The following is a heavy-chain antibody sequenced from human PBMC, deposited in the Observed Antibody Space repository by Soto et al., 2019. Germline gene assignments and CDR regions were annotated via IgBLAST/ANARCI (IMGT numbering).Heavy chain of an antibody. J-gene: IGHJ6*03. CDR1: GDSVSSNSAA. Sequence: SQTLSLTCVISGDSVSSNSAAWNWIRLSPSKGLEWLARTYYRSRWYNDYAVSVRSRITVNPDTSKNQFSLQLTSVTPEDTAVYYCAGTTSHQWYYMDVWGKGTTVTVSS. D-gene: IGHD1-7*01. CDR3: AGTTSHQWYYMDV. V-gene: IGHV6-1*01. CDR2: TYYRSRWYN.